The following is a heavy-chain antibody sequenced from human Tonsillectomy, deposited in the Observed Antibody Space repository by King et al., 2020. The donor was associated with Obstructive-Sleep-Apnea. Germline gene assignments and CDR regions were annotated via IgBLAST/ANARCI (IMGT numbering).Heavy chain of an antibody. V-gene: IGHV3-30*18. D-gene: IGHD3-10*01. CDR1: GFIFSSYG. CDR2: ISDDGSNN. Sequence: VQLVESWGGVVQPGRSLRLSCSASGFIFSSYGMHWFRQAPGKGLEWVAVISDDGSNNYYADSVKGRFTISRDNSKNTLYLQMNSRRAEDTAVYYCAKVGGSGSYYGYYFDYWGQGTLVTVSS. J-gene: IGHJ4*02. CDR3: AKVGGSGSYYGYYFDY.